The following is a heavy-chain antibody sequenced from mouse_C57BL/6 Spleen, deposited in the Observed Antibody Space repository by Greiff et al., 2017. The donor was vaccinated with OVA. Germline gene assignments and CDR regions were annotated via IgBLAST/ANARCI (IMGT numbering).Heavy chain of an antibody. CDR2: IYPGSGST. CDR1: GYTFTSYW. V-gene: IGHV1-55*01. D-gene: IGHD2-10*01. J-gene: IGHJ4*01. CDR3: ARGRGLPLAMDY. Sequence: QVQLQQPGAELVKPGASVKMSCKASGYTFTSYWITWVKQRPGRGLEWIGDIYPGSGSTNYNEKFKSKATLTVDTSSSTAYMQLSSLTSEDSAVYYCARGRGLPLAMDYWGQGTSVTVSS.